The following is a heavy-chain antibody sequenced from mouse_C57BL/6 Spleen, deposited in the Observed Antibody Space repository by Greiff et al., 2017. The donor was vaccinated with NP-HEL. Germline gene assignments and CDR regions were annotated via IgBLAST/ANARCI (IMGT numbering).Heavy chain of an antibody. V-gene: IGHV3-6*01. CDR3: AREGGYYDYDEFAY. J-gene: IGHJ3*01. CDR2: ISYDGSN. CDR1: GYSITSGYY. D-gene: IGHD2-4*01. Sequence: EVQLQQSGPGLVKPSQSLSLTCSVTGYSITSGYYWNWIRQFPGNKLEWMGYISYDGSNNYNPSLKNRISITRDTSKNQFCLKLNSVTTEDTATYYCAREGGYYDYDEFAYWGQGTLVTVSA.